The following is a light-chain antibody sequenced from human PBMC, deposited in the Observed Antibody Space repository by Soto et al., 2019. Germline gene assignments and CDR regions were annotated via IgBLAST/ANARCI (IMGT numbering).Light chain of an antibody. V-gene: IGLV8-61*01. CDR3: VLYIGTWV. CDR2: STN. CDR1: CGSVSTSSY. J-gene: IGLJ3*02. Sequence: QTVVTQEPSFSVSPGGTVTLTCGLSCGSVSTSSYPTWYQQTPGQAPRTLIYSTNTRSSGVPDRFSGSILGNKAALTVTGAQADDESVYYCVLYIGTWVFGGGTKLTVL.